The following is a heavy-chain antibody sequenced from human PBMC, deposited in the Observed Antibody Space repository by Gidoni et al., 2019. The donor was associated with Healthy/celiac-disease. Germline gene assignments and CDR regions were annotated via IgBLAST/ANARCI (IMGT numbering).Heavy chain of an antibody. CDR3: AKDMGFGELLAPFDY. CDR2: ISWNSGSI. J-gene: IGHJ4*02. Sequence: EVQLVESGGGLVQPGRSLRLSCAAAGFTFDDYAMHWVRQAPGKGLEWVSGISWNSGSIGYADSVKGRFTISRDNAKNSLYLQMNSLRAEDTALYYCAKDMGFGELLAPFDYWGQGTLVTVSS. V-gene: IGHV3-9*01. CDR1: GFTFDDYA. D-gene: IGHD3-10*01.